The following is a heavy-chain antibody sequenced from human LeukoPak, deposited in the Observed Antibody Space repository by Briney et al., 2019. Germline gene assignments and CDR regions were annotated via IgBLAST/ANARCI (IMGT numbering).Heavy chain of an antibody. CDR3: ATQRGSYLWGTDFDY. J-gene: IGHJ4*02. V-gene: IGHV1-2*02. CDR2: INPNSGDT. CDR1: GYTFTGYY. D-gene: IGHD3-16*01. Sequence: ASVKVSCKASGYTFTGYYMHWVRRAPGQGLEWMGWINPNSGDTKYAQKFQGRVNMTRDTSISTAYMELSRLRSDDTALYYCATQRGSYLWGTDFDYWGQGTLVTVSS.